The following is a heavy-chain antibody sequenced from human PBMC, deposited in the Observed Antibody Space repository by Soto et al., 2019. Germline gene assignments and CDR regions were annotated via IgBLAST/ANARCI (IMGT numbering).Heavy chain of an antibody. CDR2: INHSGST. V-gene: IGHV4-34*01. D-gene: IGHD6-6*01. CDR1: GGSFSGYY. Sequence: SETLSLTCAVYGGSFSGYYWSWIRQPPGKGLEWIGEINHSGSTNYNPSLKSRVTISVDTSKNQFSLKLSSVTAADTAVYYCARGRGVAARPRWFDPWGQGTLVTVSS. J-gene: IGHJ5*02. CDR3: ARGRGVAARPRWFDP.